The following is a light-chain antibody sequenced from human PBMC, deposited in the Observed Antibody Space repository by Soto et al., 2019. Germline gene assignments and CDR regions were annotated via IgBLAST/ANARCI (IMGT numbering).Light chain of an antibody. J-gene: IGKJ4*01. CDR2: TTS. CDR1: QSISNS. CDR3: QQSYSTPPT. Sequence: DIQMTQSPSSLSASVGDRVTITCRASQSISNSLNWYQQKPGKNPDLLIYTTSSLQSGVPSRFSGSGSGTDFTLTISSLQPEDFATYYFQQSYSTPPTFGGGTNVEIK. V-gene: IGKV1-39*01.